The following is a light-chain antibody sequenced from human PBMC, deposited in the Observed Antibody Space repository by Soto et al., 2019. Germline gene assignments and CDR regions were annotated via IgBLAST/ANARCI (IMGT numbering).Light chain of an antibody. V-gene: IGKV3-20*01. Sequence: EIVLTQSPGTLSLSPGERATLSCRATQSVSSSDLAWYQQKPGQAPRLLIYGASSRATGIPDRFSGSGSGTDFTLTISRLEPEDLAVYYCKHYGSSQYTFGQGTKLEIK. J-gene: IGKJ2*01. CDR3: KHYGSSQYT. CDR2: GAS. CDR1: QSVSSSD.